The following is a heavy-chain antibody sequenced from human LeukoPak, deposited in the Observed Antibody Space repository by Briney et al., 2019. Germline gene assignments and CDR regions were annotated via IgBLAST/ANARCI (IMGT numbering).Heavy chain of an antibody. Sequence: GRSLRLSCAASTFTFSTYAMQWVRQAPGKGLEGVAVISHDGSSRFYADSVKGRFTISRDNSKNTLYLQMNSLRAEDTAVYYCAKDSQWELPYYFDYWGQGTLVTVSS. D-gene: IGHD1-26*01. CDR3: AKDSQWELPYYFDY. J-gene: IGHJ4*02. CDR1: TFTFSTYA. CDR2: ISHDGSSR. V-gene: IGHV3-30-3*01.